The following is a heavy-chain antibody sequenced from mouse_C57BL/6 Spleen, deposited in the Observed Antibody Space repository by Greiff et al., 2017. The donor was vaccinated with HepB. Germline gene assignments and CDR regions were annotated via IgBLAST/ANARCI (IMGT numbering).Heavy chain of an antibody. CDR3: ARDGDDGFAY. D-gene: IGHD2-12*01. J-gene: IGHJ3*01. V-gene: IGHV5-16*01. Sequence: DVKLVESEGGLVQPGSSMKLSCTASGFTFSDYYMAWVRQVPEKGLEWVANINYDGSSTYYLDSLKGRFIISRDNAKNILYLQMSRLKSEDTATYDCARDGDDGFAYWGQGTLVTVSA. CDR2: INYDGSST. CDR1: GFTFSDYY.